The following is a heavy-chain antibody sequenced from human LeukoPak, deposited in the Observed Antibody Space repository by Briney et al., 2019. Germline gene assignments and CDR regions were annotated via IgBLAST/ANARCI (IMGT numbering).Heavy chain of an antibody. V-gene: IGHV3-11*01. Sequence: GGSLRLSCAASGFTFSDYYMSWIRQAPGKGLERISYISSSGSTIYYADSVKGRFTISRDNAKNSLYLQMNSLRAEDTAVYYCAKDLLGNYYDSSGYYYGACDIWGQGTMVTVSS. CDR2: ISSSGSTI. CDR1: GFTFSDYY. CDR3: AKDLLGNYYDSSGYYYGACDI. D-gene: IGHD3-22*01. J-gene: IGHJ3*02.